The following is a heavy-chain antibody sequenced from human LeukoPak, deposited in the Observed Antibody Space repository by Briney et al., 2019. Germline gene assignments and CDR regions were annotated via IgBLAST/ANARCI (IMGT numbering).Heavy chain of an antibody. CDR1: GFTFSDYY. CDR3: ASRVVIKGIDY. D-gene: IGHD3-22*01. J-gene: IGHJ4*02. Sequence: GGSLRLSCAASGFTFSDYYMSWIRQAPGKGLEWVSYISSSGDTIYYADSVKGRFTISRDNAENSLYLQMNSLRAEDTAVYYCASRVVIKGIDYWGQGTLVTVSS. V-gene: IGHV3-11*01. CDR2: ISSSGDTI.